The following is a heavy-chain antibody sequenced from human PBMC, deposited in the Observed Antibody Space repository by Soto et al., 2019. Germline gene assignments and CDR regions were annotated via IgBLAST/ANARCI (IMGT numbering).Heavy chain of an antibody. Sequence: KTSETLSLTCAVYGGSFSGYYWSWIRQPPGKGLEWIGEINHSGSTNYNPSLKSRVTISVDTSKNQFSLKLSSVTAADTAVYYCARRVHDAFDIWGQGTMVTVSS. V-gene: IGHV4-34*01. CDR3: ARRVHDAFDI. J-gene: IGHJ3*02. CDR2: INHSGST. CDR1: GGSFSGYY.